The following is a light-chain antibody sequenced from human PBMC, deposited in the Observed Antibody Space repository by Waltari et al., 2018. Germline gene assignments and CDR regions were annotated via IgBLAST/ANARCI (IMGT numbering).Light chain of an antibody. CDR3: TSYAGSNNWV. CDR1: NSDVGGYNF. J-gene: IGLJ3*02. Sequence: QSALTQPPSASGSHGQSVTISCTGTNSDVGGYNFLSWYQQHPGKAPKLIIYEVSKRPSGVPDRFSGSKSGNTASLTVSGLQAEDEADYYCTSYAGSNNWVFGGGTKLTVL. V-gene: IGLV2-8*01. CDR2: EVS.